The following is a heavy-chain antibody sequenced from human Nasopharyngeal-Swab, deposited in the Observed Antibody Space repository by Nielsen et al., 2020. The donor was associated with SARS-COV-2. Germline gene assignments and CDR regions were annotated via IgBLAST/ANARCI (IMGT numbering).Heavy chain of an antibody. CDR1: GFTFSSYW. CDR2: IKQDGSEK. D-gene: IGHD3-22*01. Sequence: GESLKISCAASGFTFSSYWMSWVRQAPGKGLEWVANIKQDGSEKYYVDSVKGRFTISRDNAKNSLYLQMNSLRAEDTALYYCAKDFYYDSSGPPSVQHWGQGTLVTVSS. J-gene: IGHJ1*01. V-gene: IGHV3-7*03. CDR3: AKDFYYDSSGPPSVQH.